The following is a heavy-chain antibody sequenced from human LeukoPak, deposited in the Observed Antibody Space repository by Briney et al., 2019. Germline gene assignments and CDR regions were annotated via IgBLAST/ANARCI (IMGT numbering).Heavy chain of an antibody. J-gene: IGHJ4*02. CDR2: IYAGDSDA. D-gene: IGHD2-2*01. CDR3: ASSYCSSTSCLSGFDY. CDR1: GDRFVTYY. V-gene: IGHV5-51*01. Sequence: GESLKISCKVSGDRFVTYYIAWVRQMPGKGLEWMGIIYAGDSDARYNPSFQGQVTVSVDKSISTAYLQWSSLKASDTAMYYCASSYCSSTSCLSGFDYWGQGTLVTVSS.